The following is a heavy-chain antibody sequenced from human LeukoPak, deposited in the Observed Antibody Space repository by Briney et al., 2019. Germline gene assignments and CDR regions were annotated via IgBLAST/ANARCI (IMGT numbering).Heavy chain of an antibody. D-gene: IGHD3-10*02. V-gene: IGHV3-48*04. Sequence: GGSLRLSCAASGFTFNNYNMNWVRQAPGKVLEWVSYISSSGSTIYYADSVKGRFTISRDNAKNSLYLQMNSLRAEDTAVYYCAELGITMIGGVWGKGTTVTISP. CDR3: AELGITMIGGV. CDR2: ISSSGSTI. CDR1: GFTFNNYN. J-gene: IGHJ6*04.